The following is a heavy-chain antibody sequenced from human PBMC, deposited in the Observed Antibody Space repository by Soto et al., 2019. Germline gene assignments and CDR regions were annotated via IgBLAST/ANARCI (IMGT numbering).Heavy chain of an antibody. V-gene: IGHV3-23*01. D-gene: IGHD2-15*01. J-gene: IGHJ4*02. CDR3: AKAERCSGGSCYTGIIDY. CDR2: ISGSGGST. Sequence: PRGSLRLSCAASGFTFSSYAMSWVRQAPGKGLEWVSAISGSGGSTYYADSVKGRFTISRDNSKNTLYLQMNSLRAEDTAVYYCAKAERCSGGSCYTGIIDYWGQGTLVTVSS. CDR1: GFTFSSYA.